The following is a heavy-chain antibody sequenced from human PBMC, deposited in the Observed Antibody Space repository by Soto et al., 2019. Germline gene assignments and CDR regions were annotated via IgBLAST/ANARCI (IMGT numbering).Heavy chain of an antibody. CDR1: GFRFSDYS. CDR2: ISSSSFTI. V-gene: IGHV3-48*01. CDR3: VRDYNDFWSAHFDY. Sequence: GGSLRLSCAASGFRFSDYSMNWVRQAPGRGMEWVSYISSSSFTIHYADSVEGRFAISRDNAKNSLYLQMNSLRVEDTSVYYCVRDYNDFWSAHFDYWGQGALVTVSS. J-gene: IGHJ4*02. D-gene: IGHD3-3*01.